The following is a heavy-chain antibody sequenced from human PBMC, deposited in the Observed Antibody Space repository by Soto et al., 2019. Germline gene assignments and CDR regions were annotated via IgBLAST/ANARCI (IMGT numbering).Heavy chain of an antibody. D-gene: IGHD3-10*02. CDR2: ISPMFHKA. V-gene: IGHV1-69*01. Sequence: QLQLVQSGTEVKNPGSSVTVSCKASGGTFGNFAINWLRQAPGQGLQWMGDISPMFHKANYEQTFQGRVSITAADSTNTVYMKLSSLRSEDTALSYCAREVDVHKPVFGAWGQGTLVTVSS. J-gene: IGHJ5*02. CDR3: AREVDVHKPVFGA. CDR1: GGTFGNFA.